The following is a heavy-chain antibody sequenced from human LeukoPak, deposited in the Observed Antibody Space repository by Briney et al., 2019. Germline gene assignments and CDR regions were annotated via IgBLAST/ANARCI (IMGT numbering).Heavy chain of an antibody. J-gene: IGHJ6*02. Sequence: SETLSLTCAVYGGSFSGYYWSWIRQHPGKGLEWIGYIYYSGSTYYNPSLKSRVTISVDTSKNQFSLKLSSVTAADTAVYYCATTIQLDYYYYYGMDVWGQGTTVTVSS. V-gene: IGHV4-31*11. CDR2: IYYSGST. CDR3: ATTIQLDYYYYYGMDV. CDR1: GGSFSGYY. D-gene: IGHD5-18*01.